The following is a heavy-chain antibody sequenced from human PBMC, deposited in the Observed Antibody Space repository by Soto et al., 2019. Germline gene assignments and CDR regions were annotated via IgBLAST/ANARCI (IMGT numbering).Heavy chain of an antibody. V-gene: IGHV1-69*02. D-gene: IGHD3-22*01. Sequence: QVQLVQSGAEVKKPGSSVKVSCKASGGTFSSYTISWVRQSPGQGLAWLGRIIPILGIANYAQKFQGRVTITADKSTSTAYMELSSLRSEDTAVYYCASAMGLYWFDPWGQGPLVTVSS. J-gene: IGHJ5*02. CDR1: GGTFSSYT. CDR3: ASAMGLYWFDP. CDR2: IIPILGIA.